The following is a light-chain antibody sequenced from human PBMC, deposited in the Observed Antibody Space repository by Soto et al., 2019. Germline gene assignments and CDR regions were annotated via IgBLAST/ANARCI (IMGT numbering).Light chain of an antibody. V-gene: IGKV3D-15*01. J-gene: IGKJ5*01. Sequence: EIVMTQSPAILSVTPVESATLSCRASQNGDRDLAWYVQKPGQAPRRLIFGASTWGTGVPPRFTGSGSGTEFTLTISSLQSEDFAIYYCQQYKSWPITFGQGTRLEIK. CDR2: GAS. CDR1: QNGDRD. CDR3: QQYKSWPIT.